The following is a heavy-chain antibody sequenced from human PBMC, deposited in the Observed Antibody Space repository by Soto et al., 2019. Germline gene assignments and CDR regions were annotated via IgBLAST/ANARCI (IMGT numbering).Heavy chain of an antibody. J-gene: IGHJ6*02. Sequence: SQTLSLTCAISGGIVSSNSAAWNWIRQSPSRGLEWLGRTYYRSKWFNDYAVSVESRITINADTSNNQFSLQLNSVTPEDTAVYFCARGSVFGIPVAGLNWGYFGSAVWGQGATVTVSS. D-gene: IGHD6-19*01. CDR2: TYYRSKWFN. CDR3: ARGSVFGIPVAGLNWGYFGSAV. V-gene: IGHV6-1*01. CDR1: GGIVSSNSAA.